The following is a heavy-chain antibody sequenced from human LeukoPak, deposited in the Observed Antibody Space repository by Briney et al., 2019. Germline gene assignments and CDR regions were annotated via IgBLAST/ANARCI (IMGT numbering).Heavy chain of an antibody. CDR2: IIPIFGTA. J-gene: IGHJ4*02. V-gene: IGHV1-69*13. CDR1: GGTFSSYA. CDR3: AREDCGGDCYSNQLDY. Sequence: SVKVSCKASGGTFSSYAISWVRQAPGQGLEWMGGIIPIFGTANYAQKFQGRVTITADESTSTAYMELSSLRSEDTAVYYRAREDCGGDCYSNQLDYWGQGTLVTVSS. D-gene: IGHD2-21*01.